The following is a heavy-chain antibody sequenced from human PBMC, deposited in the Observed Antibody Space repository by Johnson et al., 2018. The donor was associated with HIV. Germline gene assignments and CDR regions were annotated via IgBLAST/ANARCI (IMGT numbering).Heavy chain of an antibody. D-gene: IGHD1-26*01. V-gene: IGHV3-66*01. J-gene: IGHJ3*02. Sequence: VQLVESGGGLVQPGGSLRLSCAASGFSVSSKYMSWVRQAPGKGLEWVSVIYSGGSTFYADSVKGRFTISRDNSGNTLYLQMDSLRVEDTAVYYCASRMYSGSSGGAFDIWGQGTMVTVS. CDR2: IYSGGST. CDR3: ASRMYSGSSGGAFDI. CDR1: GFSVSSKY.